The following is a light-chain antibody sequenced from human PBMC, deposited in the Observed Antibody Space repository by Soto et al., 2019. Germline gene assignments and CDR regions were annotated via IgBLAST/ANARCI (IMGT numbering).Light chain of an antibody. CDR2: GSF. J-gene: IGKJ5*01. Sequence: EIVLNQSPVTPSASPGESATLSCRASQSVDNNVAWYQQKPGQAPRLLIVGSFARATGIPARFSGSGSGSEFTLTISGLQSEDFAVYYCQQYNDRPPITFGQGTRLEIK. CDR1: QSVDNN. CDR3: QQYNDRPPIT. V-gene: IGKV3-15*01.